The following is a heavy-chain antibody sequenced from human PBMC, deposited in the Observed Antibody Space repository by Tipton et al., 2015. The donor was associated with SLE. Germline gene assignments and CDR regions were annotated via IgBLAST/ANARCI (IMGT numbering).Heavy chain of an antibody. D-gene: IGHD6-13*01. CDR1: GGSFSGYY. CDR3: ARASAAGTFRMDV. V-gene: IGHV4-34*01. J-gene: IGHJ6*02. CDR2: INHSGST. Sequence: TLSLTCAVYGGSFSGYYWSWIRQPPGKGLEWIGEINHSGSTNYNPSLKSRVTISVDTSKNQFSLKLSSVTAADTAVYYCARASAAGTFRMDVWGQGTTVTVSS.